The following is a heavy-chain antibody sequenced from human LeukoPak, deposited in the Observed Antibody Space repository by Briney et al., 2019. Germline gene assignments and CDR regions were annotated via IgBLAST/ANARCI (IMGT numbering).Heavy chain of an antibody. CDR2: IYYSGST. CDR1: GGSISSYY. CDR3: ASDYGSGSSLFDY. Sequence: PSETLSLTCTVSGGSISSYYWSWIRQPPGKGLEWIGYIYYSGSTNYNPSLKSRVTISVDTSKNQFSLKLSSVTAADTAVYYCASDYGSGSSLFDYWGQGTLVTVSS. J-gene: IGHJ4*02. D-gene: IGHD3-10*01. V-gene: IGHV4-59*08.